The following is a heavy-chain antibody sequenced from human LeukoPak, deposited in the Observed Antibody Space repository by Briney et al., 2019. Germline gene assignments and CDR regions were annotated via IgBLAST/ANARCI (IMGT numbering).Heavy chain of an antibody. CDR3: ARAFIAVAMFDY. CDR1: GYTFTIYD. J-gene: IGHJ4*02. V-gene: IGHV1-8*01. Sequence: ASVKVSCKASGYTFTIYDINWVRQAPGQGLEWVGWMNPKSGDTVYAQNFQGGVTMTRDISIGTAYMELDSLRSEDTAVYYCARAFIAVAMFDYWGQGTLVTVSS. CDR2: MNPKSGDT. D-gene: IGHD6-19*01.